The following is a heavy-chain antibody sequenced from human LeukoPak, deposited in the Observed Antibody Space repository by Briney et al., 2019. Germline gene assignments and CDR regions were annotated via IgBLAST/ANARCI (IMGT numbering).Heavy chain of an antibody. CDR1: GFNFRSYV. Sequence: GGSVRLFCAASGFNFRSYVMRWLRQAPGKGLEWVSAITGTGGSKYYADSVKGRFNTSRDNSKNTLYLQMNSLRAEDTAAYYCATRGYCSGTSCYAPQPWGQGTLVTVSS. J-gene: IGHJ5*02. V-gene: IGHV3-23*01. CDR3: ATRGYCSGTSCYAPQP. CDR2: ITGTGGSK. D-gene: IGHD2-2*01.